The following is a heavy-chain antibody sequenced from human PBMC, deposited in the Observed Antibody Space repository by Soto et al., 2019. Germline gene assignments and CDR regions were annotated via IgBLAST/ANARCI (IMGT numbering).Heavy chain of an antibody. D-gene: IGHD1-20*01. CDR1: GFTFDDYA. CDR2: ISGDGGST. J-gene: IGHJ6*02. V-gene: IGHV3-43*02. CDR3: AKHVTGRRADYYYGMDV. Sequence: GGSLRLSCAASGFTFDDYAMHWVRHAPGKGLEWVSLISGDGGSTYYADSVKGRFTISRDNSKNSLYLQKNSLRTEDTYLYDWAKHVTGRRADYYYGMDVWGQGTTVTVSS.